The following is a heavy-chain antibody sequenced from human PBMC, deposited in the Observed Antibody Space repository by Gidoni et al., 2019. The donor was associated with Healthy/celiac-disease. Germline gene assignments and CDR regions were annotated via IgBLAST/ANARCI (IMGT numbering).Heavy chain of an antibody. Sequence: QVQLQESGPGLVKPSETLSLPCTVSGGSISRYYWRWIRRPPGKGLEWIGYIHYSGSTNYNPSLKSRVTISVDTSKNQFSLKLSSVTAADTAVYYCARDDARGGGRGWATKYYYYYMDVWGKGTTVTVSS. CDR3: ARDDARGGGRGWATKYYYYYMDV. CDR2: IHYSGST. V-gene: IGHV4-59*01. CDR1: GGSISRYY. J-gene: IGHJ6*03. D-gene: IGHD6-19*01.